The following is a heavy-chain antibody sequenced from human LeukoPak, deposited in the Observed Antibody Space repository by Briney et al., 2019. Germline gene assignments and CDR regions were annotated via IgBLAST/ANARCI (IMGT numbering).Heavy chain of an antibody. CDR2: ISAYNGNT. D-gene: IGHD3-10*01. CDR1: GYTFTSYG. V-gene: IGHV1-18*01. J-gene: IGHJ4*02. CDR3: ARGRLMVRGVFDY. Sequence: GASVTVSFKATGYTFTSYGSSWVRQAPCQGLQGMGWISAYNGNTNYAQKLQGRVTMTTDTSTSTAYMELRSLRSDDTAVYYCARGRLMVRGVFDYWGQGTLVTVSS.